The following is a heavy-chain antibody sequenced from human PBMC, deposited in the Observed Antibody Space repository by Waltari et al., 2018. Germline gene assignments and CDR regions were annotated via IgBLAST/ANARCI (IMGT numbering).Heavy chain of an antibody. CDR1: GYTFTSYA. CDR2: INAGNGNT. CDR3: ARDRCSGGSCYFDY. Sequence: QVQLVQSGAEVKKPGASVKVSCKASGYTFTSYAMHWVRQAPGQRLEWMGWINAGNGNTKYAQKFQGRVTITRDTAASTADMELSSLRSEDTAVYYCARDRCSGGSCYFDYWGQGTLVTVSS. J-gene: IGHJ4*02. V-gene: IGHV1-3*01. D-gene: IGHD2-15*01.